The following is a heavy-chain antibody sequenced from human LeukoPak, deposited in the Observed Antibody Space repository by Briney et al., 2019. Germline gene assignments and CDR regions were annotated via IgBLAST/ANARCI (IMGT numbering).Heavy chain of an antibody. V-gene: IGHV3-74*01. CDR3: ARDQGSGYYLN. CDR2: INSDGSST. Sequence: GGSLSLSCAASGFTFSSYWMHWVRQAPGKGLVWVSRINSDGSSTSYADSVKGRFTISRDNAKNTLYLQMNSLRAEDTAVYYCARDQGSGYYLNWGQGTLVTVSS. CDR1: GFTFSSYW. J-gene: IGHJ1*01. D-gene: IGHD3-22*01.